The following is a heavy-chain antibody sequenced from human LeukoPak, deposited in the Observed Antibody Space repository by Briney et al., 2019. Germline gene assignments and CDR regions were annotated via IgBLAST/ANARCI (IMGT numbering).Heavy chain of an antibody. CDR1: GFTFSHYE. D-gene: IGHD3-10*02. V-gene: IGHV3-48*03. Sequence: GGSLRLSCAVSGFTFSHYEVNWGREAPGKGLEWLAYMSMSGRTTYYADSVRGRFTISRDNAKNSLYLQMNSLRAEDTAVYYCAELGITMIGGVWGKGTTVTISS. CDR2: MSMSGRTT. CDR3: AELGITMIGGV. J-gene: IGHJ6*04.